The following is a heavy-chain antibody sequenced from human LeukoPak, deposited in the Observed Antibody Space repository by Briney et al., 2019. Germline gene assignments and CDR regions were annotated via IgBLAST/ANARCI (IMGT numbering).Heavy chain of an antibody. D-gene: IGHD3-22*01. J-gene: IGHJ4*02. V-gene: IGHV3-48*04. CDR1: GFTFSSYS. Sequence: QAGGSLRLSCETFGFTFSSYSMNWVRQAPGKGLEWVSYISSSSSTIYYAESVRGRFTISRDNAKNSMYLQMNSLRAEDTAVYYCATWVTKIVVPNATDYWGQGTLVTVSS. CDR2: ISSSSSTI. CDR3: ATWVTKIVVPNATDY.